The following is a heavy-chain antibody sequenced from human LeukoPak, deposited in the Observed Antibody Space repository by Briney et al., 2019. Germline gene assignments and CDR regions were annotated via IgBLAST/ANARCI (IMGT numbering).Heavy chain of an antibody. V-gene: IGHV3-30-3*01. CDR1: GFTFSSYW. J-gene: IGHJ4*02. D-gene: IGHD2-2*01. CDR3: ARDAADCSSTSCSYYYFDY. Sequence: GGSLRLSCAASGFTFSSYWMHWVRQAPGKGLEWVAVISYDGSNKYYADSVKGRFTISRDNSKNTVSLQMNSLRAEDTAVYYCARDAADCSSTSCSYYYFDYWGQGTLVTVSS. CDR2: ISYDGSNK.